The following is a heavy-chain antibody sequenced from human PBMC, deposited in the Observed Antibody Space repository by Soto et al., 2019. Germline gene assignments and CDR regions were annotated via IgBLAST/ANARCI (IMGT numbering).Heavy chain of an antibody. CDR3: ARLYYDYV. CDR1: GYDFRTYS. J-gene: IGHJ6*02. D-gene: IGHD3-3*01. V-gene: IGHV3-48*02. CDR2: VSLDSDTI. Sequence: VSLRLSCRASGYDFRTYSMNWVRQAPGQGLEWIAYVSLDSDTIQYADSVKGRFTISRDDAENSLYLQMDSLRDEDTATYYCARLYYDYVWGQGTTVTVSS.